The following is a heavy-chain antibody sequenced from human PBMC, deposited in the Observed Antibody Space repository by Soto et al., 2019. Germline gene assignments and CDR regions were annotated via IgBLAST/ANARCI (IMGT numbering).Heavy chain of an antibody. J-gene: IGHJ3*01. D-gene: IGHD2-8*01. CDR1: RFSVTNNKY. CDR2: IYHSGAT. CDR3: ARDSRYCTDGACSIMRDAFDV. Sequence: QAQLQESGPGLVRPSGTLSLTCTVSRFSVTNNKYWNWVRQSPEKALEWIGEIYHSGATYYNPSLSGRASRSIDNANNQSSLNLTSVTATDTPVYYCARDSRYCTDGACSIMRDAFDVWGQGTLVTVSS. V-gene: IGHV4-4*02.